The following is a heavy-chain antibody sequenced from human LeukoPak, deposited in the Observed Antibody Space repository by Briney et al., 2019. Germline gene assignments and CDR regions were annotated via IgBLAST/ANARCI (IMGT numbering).Heavy chain of an antibody. D-gene: IGHD5-12*01. V-gene: IGHV3-49*03. CDR1: GFTFGDYA. CDR3: TRDLSGYDAYLINSMEFGYYFDY. CDR2: IRSKAYGGTT. J-gene: IGHJ4*02. Sequence: GGSLRLSCTASGFTFGDYAMSWFRQAPGKGLEWVGFIRSKAYGGTTEYAASVKGRFTISRDDSKSIAYLQMNSLKTEDTAVYYCTRDLSGYDAYLINSMEFGYYFDYWGQGTLVTVSS.